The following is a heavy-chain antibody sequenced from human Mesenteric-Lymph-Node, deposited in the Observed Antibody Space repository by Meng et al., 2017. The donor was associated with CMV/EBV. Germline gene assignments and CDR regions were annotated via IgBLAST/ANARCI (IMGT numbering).Heavy chain of an antibody. D-gene: IGHD6-19*01. CDR3: AKDHFWVAVAGLRYYYYGMDV. CDR2: ISGSGGST. J-gene: IGHJ6*02. V-gene: IGHV3-23*01. CDR1: GFTFSSYR. Sequence: GGSLRLSGAASGFTFSSYRMSWVRQAPGKGLEWGSAISGSGGSTYYADSVKGRFTISRDHSKNTLYLQMNSLRAEDTAVYYCAKDHFWVAVAGLRYYYYGMDVWGQGTTVTVSS.